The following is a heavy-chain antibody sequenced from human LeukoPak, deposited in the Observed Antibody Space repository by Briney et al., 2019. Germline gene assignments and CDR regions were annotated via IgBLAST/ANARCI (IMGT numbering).Heavy chain of an antibody. CDR2: IGGSGSII. J-gene: IGHJ3*01. D-gene: IGHD1-7*01. Sequence: GGSLRLSCAASGFTFSDYYMGWIRQAPRKGLEWLSYIGGSGSIIFYADSVKGRFTISRDNAKNSLFLQMNILRAEDTAVYYCGRDFGLIGTKRSFDLWGQGTMVTVSS. CDR1: GFTFSDYY. V-gene: IGHV3-11*01. CDR3: GRDFGLIGTKRSFDL.